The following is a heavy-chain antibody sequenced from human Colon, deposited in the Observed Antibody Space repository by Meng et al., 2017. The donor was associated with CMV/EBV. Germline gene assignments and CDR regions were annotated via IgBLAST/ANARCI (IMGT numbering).Heavy chain of an antibody. V-gene: IGHV2-5*02. D-gene: IGHD3-10*01. CDR3: AHRPYGSGSYFFYY. CDR2: IYWDDHK. CDR1: GCSPITVCRG. Sequence: KGGGAPLVKPPQAVPVTCTLSGCSPITVCRGVGCTRQLPGKALVWLGVIYWDDHKRYSPARKSRLTITKDPSKNQVVLTMTNLDPLDTATYYCAHRPYGSGSYFFYYWGQGTLVTVSS. J-gene: IGHJ4*02.